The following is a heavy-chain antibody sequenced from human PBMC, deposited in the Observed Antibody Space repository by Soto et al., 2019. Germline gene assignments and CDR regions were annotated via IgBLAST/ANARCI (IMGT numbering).Heavy chain of an antibody. J-gene: IGHJ5*02. D-gene: IGHD3-9*01. V-gene: IGHV4-39*01. Sequence: PSETLSLTCTVSGGSISSSSYYWGWIRQPPGKGLEWIGSIYYSGSTYYNPSLKSRVTISVDTSKNQVSLILSSVTAADTAVYYCARPRAGNYDTLTGSYLHGWFDPWGQAPLVTVSA. CDR3: ARPRAGNYDTLTGSYLHGWFDP. CDR2: IYYSGST. CDR1: GGSISSSSYY.